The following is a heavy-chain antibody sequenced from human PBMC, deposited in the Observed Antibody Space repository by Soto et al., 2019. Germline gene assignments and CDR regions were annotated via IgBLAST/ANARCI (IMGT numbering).Heavy chain of an antibody. J-gene: IGHJ5*02. D-gene: IGHD6-6*01. CDR2: IYYSGPT. CDR3: ASGRPDGAGLDP. Sequence: QVQLQESGPGLVNPSQTLSLTCTVSGGSISSGDYYWSWIRQPPGKGLECIGSIYYSGPTYYGPSIKRRVTTSVDSSKNQSSLKLSSVTAADAVVYYCASGRPDGAGLDPWGQGTLVTVSS. CDR1: GGSISSGDYY. V-gene: IGHV4-30-4*01.